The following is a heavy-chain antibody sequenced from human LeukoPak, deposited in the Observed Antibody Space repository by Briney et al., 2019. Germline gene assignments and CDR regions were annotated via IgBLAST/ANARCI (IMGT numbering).Heavy chain of an antibody. CDR2: IIPIFGTA. J-gene: IGHJ4*02. V-gene: IGHV1-69*05. CDR1: GGTFSSYA. CDR3: ARETTVTTTYFDY. D-gene: IGHD4-17*01. Sequence: SVKVSCKASGGTFSSYAISWVRQAPGQGLEWMGGIIPIFGTANYAQKFQGRVTITTDESTSTAYMELSSLRSEDTAVYYCARETTVTTTYFDYWGQGTLVTVSS.